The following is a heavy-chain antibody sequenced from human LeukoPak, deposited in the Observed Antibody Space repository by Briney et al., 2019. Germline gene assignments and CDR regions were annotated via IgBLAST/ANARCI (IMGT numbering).Heavy chain of an antibody. D-gene: IGHD5-18*01. CDR3: ARHSDTTMPSWFDP. V-gene: IGHV4-39*01. Sequence: PSETLSLTCTVSGGSISSSSYYWGWIRQPPGKGLEWIGSIYYSGSTYYNPSLKSRVTISVDTSKNQFSLKLSSVTAADTAVYYCARHSDTTMPSWFDPWGQGTLVTVSS. CDR1: GGSISSSSYY. CDR2: IYYSGST. J-gene: IGHJ5*02.